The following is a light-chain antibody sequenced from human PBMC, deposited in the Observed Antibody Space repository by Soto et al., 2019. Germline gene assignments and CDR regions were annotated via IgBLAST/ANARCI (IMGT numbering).Light chain of an antibody. CDR1: QNIYNY. V-gene: IGKV1-39*01. Sequence: DIQMTQSPSSLSASVGDRVTVTCRTSQNIYNYLNWYQQKPGKAPKLLIYAASSVQSGVPLRLSGTGSGTDFTLTTSSLQPEDFATYYCEQTSSTTVTFGQGTRLEIX. CDR3: EQTSSTTVT. J-gene: IGKJ5*01. CDR2: AAS.